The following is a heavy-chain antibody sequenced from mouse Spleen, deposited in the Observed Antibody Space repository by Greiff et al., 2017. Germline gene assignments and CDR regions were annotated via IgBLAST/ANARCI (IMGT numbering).Heavy chain of an antibody. J-gene: IGHJ1*01. CDR2: IDPENGNT. Sequence: EVQLQQSGAELVRPGALVKLSCKASGFNIKDYYMHWVKQRPEQGLEWIGWIDPENGNTIYDPKFQGKASITADTSSNTAYLQLSSLTSEDTAVYYCALYGNWYFDVWGAGTTVTVSS. CDR1: GFNIKDYY. D-gene: IGHD2-10*02. V-gene: IGHV14-1*02. CDR3: ALYGNWYFDV.